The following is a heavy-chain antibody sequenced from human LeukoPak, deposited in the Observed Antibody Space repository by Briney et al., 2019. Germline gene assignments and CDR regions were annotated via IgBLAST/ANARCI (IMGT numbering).Heavy chain of an antibody. Sequence: GESLKISCKGSGYSFTSYWIGWVRPMPGKGLEWMGIIYPGDSDTRYSPSFQGQVTISADKSISTAYLQWSSLKASDTAMYYCARHPTYYYDSSGYWFDPWGQGTLVTVSS. CDR1: GYSFTSYW. CDR2: IYPGDSDT. V-gene: IGHV5-51*01. J-gene: IGHJ5*02. D-gene: IGHD3-22*01. CDR3: ARHPTYYYDSSGYWFDP.